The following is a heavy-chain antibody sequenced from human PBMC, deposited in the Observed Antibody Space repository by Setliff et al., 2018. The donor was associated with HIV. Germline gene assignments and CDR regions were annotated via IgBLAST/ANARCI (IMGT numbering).Heavy chain of an antibody. J-gene: IGHJ4*02. CDR3: VRMEATRPPRGLDY. Sequence: SETLSLTCTVSGGFVSRSSYYWGWIGRPRGKRLEWIGTIYYNGDTQYNPSFKSRVIMSVDTSKNQFSLRLISVTAADTAVYYCVRMEATRPPRGLDYWGPGTLVTVSS. D-gene: IGHD6-6*01. V-gene: IGHV4-39*01. CDR2: IYYNGDT. CDR1: GGFVSRSSYY.